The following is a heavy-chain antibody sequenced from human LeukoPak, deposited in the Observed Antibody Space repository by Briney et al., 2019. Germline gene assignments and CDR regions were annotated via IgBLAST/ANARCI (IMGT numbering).Heavy chain of an antibody. Sequence: SETLSLTCIVSVGSMSDYYWSWIRQRPGKGLKWIGRILPSGIPNYNPALKSRVTMSVHPSKNQFSLQLSSVTAADTAMYSCARGSIRFDTWGQGTLVTVSS. V-gene: IGHV4-4*07. D-gene: IGHD6-6*01. J-gene: IGHJ5*02. CDR2: ILPSGIP. CDR3: ARGSIRFDT. CDR1: VGSMSDYY.